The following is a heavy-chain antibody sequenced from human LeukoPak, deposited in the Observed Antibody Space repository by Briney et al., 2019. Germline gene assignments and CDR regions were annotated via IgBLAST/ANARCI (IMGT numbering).Heavy chain of an antibody. Sequence: SETLSLTCTVSGASISAFHWTWFRQPAGKGLEWIGLIYSSGSTLFNPSLKSRVAMSVDLTKNQLSLKLTSVTAADTAMYYCARKDGDHWGRGTLVTVSS. V-gene: IGHV4-4*07. CDR3: ARKDGDH. CDR1: GASISAFH. J-gene: IGHJ4*02. CDR2: IYSSGST.